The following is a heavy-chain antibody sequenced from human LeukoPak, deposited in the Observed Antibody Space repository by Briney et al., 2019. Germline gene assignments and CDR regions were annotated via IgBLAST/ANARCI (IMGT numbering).Heavy chain of an antibody. V-gene: IGHV1-69*04. CDR2: IIPILGIA. Sequence: SVKVSCKASGGTFSSYAISWLRQAPGQGLEWMGRIIPILGIANYAQKFQGRVTITADKSTSTAYMELSSLRSEDTAVYYCARARGGSDSSGYYSDHWGQGTLVTVSS. CDR1: GGTFSSYA. D-gene: IGHD3-22*01. J-gene: IGHJ4*02. CDR3: ARARGGSDSSGYYSDH.